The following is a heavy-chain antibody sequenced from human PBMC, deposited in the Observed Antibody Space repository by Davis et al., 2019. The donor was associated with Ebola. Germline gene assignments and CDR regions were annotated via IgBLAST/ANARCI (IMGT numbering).Heavy chain of an antibody. CDR3: AKDYFDY. V-gene: IGHV3-30*18. Sequence: GESLKISCAASGFTFSSYGMHWVRQAPGKGLEWVAVMSYDGSNKYYADSVKGRFTISRDNSKNTLYLQMNSLRAEDTAVFYCAKDYFDYWSQETLVTVSS. CDR1: GFTFSSYG. CDR2: MSYDGSNK. J-gene: IGHJ4*02.